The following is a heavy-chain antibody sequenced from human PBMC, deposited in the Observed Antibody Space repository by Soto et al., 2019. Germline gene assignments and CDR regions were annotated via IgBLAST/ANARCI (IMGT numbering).Heavy chain of an antibody. Sequence: GGSLRLSCAASGFTFDNYAMNWVGYAPGKGLEWVSGISGSGGTTYYAATVKGRFTISIDNSRNTLYLQMISLRAGDTAVYYCAFCFRDSATADSYSVPWHQAPLVT. CDR1: GFTFDNYA. J-gene: IGHJ5*02. CDR3: AFCFRDSATADSYSVP. V-gene: IGHV3-23*01. D-gene: IGHD2-21*02. CDR2: ISGSGGTT.